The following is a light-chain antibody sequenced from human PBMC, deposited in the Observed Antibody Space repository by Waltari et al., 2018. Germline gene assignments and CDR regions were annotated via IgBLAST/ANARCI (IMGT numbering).Light chain of an antibody. Sequence: DIVMTQSPESLAVSLGERATINCKSSQSVLYSSNNKNQLAWYQQKPGQPPKLRLYWASTRESGVPDRFSGSGSETDFTLTISSLQAEDVAVYYCHQYYSTPFTFGQGTKLEIK. V-gene: IGKV4-1*01. CDR3: HQYYSTPFT. CDR2: WAS. J-gene: IGKJ2*01. CDR1: QSVLYSSNNKNQ.